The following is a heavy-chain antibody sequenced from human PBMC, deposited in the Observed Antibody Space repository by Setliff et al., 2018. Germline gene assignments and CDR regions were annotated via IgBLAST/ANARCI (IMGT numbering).Heavy chain of an antibody. Sequence: SETLSLTCTVSGGSISSSGYYWGWIRQPTGKGLEWIGTIYYSGSTYYNPSLKGRVTISVDTSKNHFSLKLTSVSAADTAVYYCARAYYYASGNSHNYYMDVWGKGIAVTVSS. V-gene: IGHV4-39*02. CDR1: GGSISSSGYY. J-gene: IGHJ6*03. CDR3: ARAYYYASGNSHNYYMDV. D-gene: IGHD3-10*01. CDR2: IYYSGST.